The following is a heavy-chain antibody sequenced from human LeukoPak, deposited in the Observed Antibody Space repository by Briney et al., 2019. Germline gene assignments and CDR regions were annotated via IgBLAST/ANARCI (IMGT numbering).Heavy chain of an antibody. Sequence: GGSLRLSCAASGFTFSSYSMNWVRQAPGKGLEWVSYISSSSSTIYYADSVKGRFTISRDNAKNSLYLQMNSLRAEDTAVYYCARDLFGFLHPYYYYCMDVWGKGTTVTVSS. D-gene: IGHD3-16*01. J-gene: IGHJ6*03. V-gene: IGHV3-48*01. CDR1: GFTFSSYS. CDR3: ARDLFGFLHPYYYYCMDV. CDR2: ISSSSSTI.